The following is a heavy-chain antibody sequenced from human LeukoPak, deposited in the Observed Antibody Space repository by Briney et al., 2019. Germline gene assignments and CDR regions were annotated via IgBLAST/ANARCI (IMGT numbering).Heavy chain of an antibody. CDR2: INPNSGAT. CDR3: ARDLSFYGAGSYYFDY. D-gene: IGHD3-10*01. CDR1: GYTFTDYY. Sequence: ASVKVSCKTSGYTFTDYYMHWVRQAPGQGLEWMGWINPNSGATNYAQKFQGRVTMTRDTSISTAYMELNSLRSDDTAVYYCARDLSFYGAGSYYFDYWGQGTLVTVSS. V-gene: IGHV1-2*02. J-gene: IGHJ4*02.